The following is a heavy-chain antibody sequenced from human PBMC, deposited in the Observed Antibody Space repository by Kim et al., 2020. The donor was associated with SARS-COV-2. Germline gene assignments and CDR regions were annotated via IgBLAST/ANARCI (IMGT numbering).Heavy chain of an antibody. D-gene: IGHD6-19*01. V-gene: IGHV4-59*01. J-gene: IGHJ5*02. CDR3: ARSRNHYSSGWYNWFDP. Sequence: LKSRVTISVDTSKNQFSLKLSSVTAADTAVYYCARSRNHYSSGWYNWFDPWGQGTLVTVSS.